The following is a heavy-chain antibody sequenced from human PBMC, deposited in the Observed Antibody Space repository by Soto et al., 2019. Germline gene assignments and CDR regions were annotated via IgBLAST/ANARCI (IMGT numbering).Heavy chain of an antibody. CDR1: GYTFTGYY. D-gene: IGHD2-2*01. J-gene: IGHJ3*02. CDR2: INPNSGGT. CDR3: ASALGVPAAYGVGSAFDI. Sequence: RASVKVSCKASGYTFTGYYMHWVRQAPGQGLEWMGWINPNSGGTNYAQKFQGWVTMTRDTSISTAYVELSRLRSDDTAVYYCASALGVPAAYGVGSAFDIWGQGTMVTV. V-gene: IGHV1-2*04.